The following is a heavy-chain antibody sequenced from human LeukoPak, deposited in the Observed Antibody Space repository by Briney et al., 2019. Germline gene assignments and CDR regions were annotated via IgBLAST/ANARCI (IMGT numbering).Heavy chain of an antibody. CDR3: ATGIVATIRLHAFDI. Sequence: GASVKVSCKVSGYTLTELSMHWVRQAPGKGLEWMGGFDPEDGETIYAQKFQGRVTMTEDTSTDTAYMELSSLRSEDTAVYYCATGIVATIRLHAFDIWGQGTMVTVSS. CDR2: FDPEDGET. V-gene: IGHV1-24*01. J-gene: IGHJ3*02. D-gene: IGHD5-12*01. CDR1: GYTLTELS.